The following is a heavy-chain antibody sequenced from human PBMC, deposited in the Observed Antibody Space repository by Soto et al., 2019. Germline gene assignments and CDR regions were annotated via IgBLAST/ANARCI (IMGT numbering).Heavy chain of an antibody. CDR3: ARAVSKDIVVVPAFDP. CDR2: IWYDGSNK. V-gene: IGHV3-33*01. CDR1: GFTFSSYG. Sequence: GGSLRLSCAASGFTFSSYGMHWVRQAPGKGLEWVAVIWYDGSNKYYADSVKGRFTISRDNSKNTLYLQMNSLRAEDTAVYYCARAVSKDIVVVPAFDPWGQGALVTVSS. D-gene: IGHD2-2*01. J-gene: IGHJ5*02.